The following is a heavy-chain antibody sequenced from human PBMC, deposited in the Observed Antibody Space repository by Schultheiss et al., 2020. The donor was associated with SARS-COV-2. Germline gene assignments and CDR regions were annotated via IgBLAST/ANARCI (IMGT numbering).Heavy chain of an antibody. CDR2: ISSSSSYI. Sequence: GGSLRLSCAASGFTFSDYYMSWIRQAPGKGLEWVSYISSSSSYIYYADSVKGRFTISRDNSKNTLYLQMNSLRAEDTAVYYCAKSRDSSSSGDYYYGMDVWGQGTTVTVSS. V-gene: IGHV3-11*06. J-gene: IGHJ6*02. CDR1: GFTFSDYY. D-gene: IGHD6-6*01. CDR3: AKSRDSSSSGDYYYGMDV.